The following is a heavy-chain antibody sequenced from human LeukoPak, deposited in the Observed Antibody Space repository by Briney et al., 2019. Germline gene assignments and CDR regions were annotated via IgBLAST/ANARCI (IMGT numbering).Heavy chain of an antibody. Sequence: GASVKVSCTASGYTFINYGLSWVRQAPGQGLEWMGWISVHNGNTNYAQKFQGRVTMTTDTSTSTAYLELRNLKSDDTAIYYCATDKPGVGAFDIWGQGTMVTVSS. J-gene: IGHJ3*02. CDR2: ISVHNGNT. CDR3: ATDKPGVGAFDI. V-gene: IGHV1-18*01. CDR1: GYTFINYG. D-gene: IGHD1-26*01.